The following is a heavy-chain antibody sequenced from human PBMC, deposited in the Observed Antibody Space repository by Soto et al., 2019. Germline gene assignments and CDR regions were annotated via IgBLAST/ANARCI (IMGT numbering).Heavy chain of an antibody. J-gene: IGHJ4*02. CDR3: ASSHAGAHITAAVH. CDR1: GGSISSGGYS. Sequence: SETLSLTCAVSGGSISSGGYSWSWIRQPPGKSMEWIGYIYHSGSTYYNPSLKSRVTISVDRSKNKFSLKLSSVTAADTAVYYCASSHAGAHITAAVHWGQGTLVTVSS. D-gene: IGHD6-13*01. V-gene: IGHV4-30-2*01. CDR2: IYHSGST.